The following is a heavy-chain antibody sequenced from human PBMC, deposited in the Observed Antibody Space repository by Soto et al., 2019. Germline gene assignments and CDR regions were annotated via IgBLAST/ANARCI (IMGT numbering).Heavy chain of an antibody. CDR2: ISSSGSTI. V-gene: IGHV3-48*03. J-gene: IGHJ4*02. CDR1: GFTFSTYE. Sequence: GGSLRLSCAASGFTFSTYEMNWVRQAPGKGLEWVSYISSSGSTIYYADSVKGRFTISRDNAKKSLYLQMNSLRDEDTAVYYCARDLGGYSSSWYYFDYWGQGTLVTVSS. CDR3: ARDLGGYSSSWYYFDY. D-gene: IGHD6-13*01.